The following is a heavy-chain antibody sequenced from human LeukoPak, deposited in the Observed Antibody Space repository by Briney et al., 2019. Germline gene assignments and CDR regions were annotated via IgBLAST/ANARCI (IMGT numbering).Heavy chain of an antibody. J-gene: IGHJ4*02. V-gene: IGHV3-53*01. CDR2: IYSGGST. Sequence: GGSLRLSCAASGFTFSDYYMSWIRQAPGKGLEWVSVIYSGGSTYYADSAKGRFTISRDNSKNTLYLQMNSLRAEDTAVYYCARGRTVIDPFDYWGQGTLVTVSS. CDR1: GFTFSDYY. D-gene: IGHD1-14*01. CDR3: ARGRTVIDPFDY.